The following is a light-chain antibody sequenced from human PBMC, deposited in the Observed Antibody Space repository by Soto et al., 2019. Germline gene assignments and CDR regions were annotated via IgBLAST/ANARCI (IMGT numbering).Light chain of an antibody. J-gene: IGLJ2*01. V-gene: IGLV3-1*01. CDR1: KLGDKY. CDR3: QAWDNSPHVV. CDR2: QDR. Sequence: SYELTQPPSVSVSPGQTATITCSGDKLGDKYVCWYQQKPGQSPLLVIYQDRKRPSGIPERFSGSNSGNTATLTISGTQAMDEGDYYCQAWDNSPHVVFGGGTKLTVL.